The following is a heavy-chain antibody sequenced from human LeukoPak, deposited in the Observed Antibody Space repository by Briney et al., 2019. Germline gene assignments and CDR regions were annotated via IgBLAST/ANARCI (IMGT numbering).Heavy chain of an antibody. J-gene: IGHJ5*02. Sequence: GGSLRLSCVASGFIFSDYYMSWIRQAPGKGLQWVSYISSSGNTRYYADSVRGRFTISRDNAKNSLSLQMDSLRAEDTAVYYCARGEKRNTMIQAVGFDPWGQGTLVTVSS. CDR2: ISSSGNTR. CDR1: GFIFSDYY. D-gene: IGHD3-10*01. CDR3: ARGEKRNTMIQAVGFDP. V-gene: IGHV3-11*01.